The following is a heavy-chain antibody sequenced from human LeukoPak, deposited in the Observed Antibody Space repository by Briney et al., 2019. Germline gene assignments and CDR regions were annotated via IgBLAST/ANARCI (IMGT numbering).Heavy chain of an antibody. V-gene: IGHV5-10-1*01. Sequence: GESLRISCQGSGFSFTSYWISWVRPMPGKGLEWIARIDSSDSYINYNPSFQGHVTISADKSNNTAYLQWSSLKASDTAIYYCASRYASTWYNYWGQGTLVSVSA. CDR2: IDSSDSYI. J-gene: IGHJ4*02. CDR3: ASRYASTWYNY. CDR1: GFSFTSYW. D-gene: IGHD6-13*01.